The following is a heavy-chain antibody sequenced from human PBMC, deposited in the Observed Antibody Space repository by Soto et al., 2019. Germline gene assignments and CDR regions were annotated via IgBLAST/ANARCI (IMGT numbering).Heavy chain of an antibody. CDR1: GFFFSSYT. D-gene: IGHD6-19*01. CDR3: AKARDQQWVRRPCYY. V-gene: IGHV3-23*01. Sequence: EVQLLESGGGLVQPGGSLRLSCVGSGFFFSSYTMTWVRQAPGKGLEWVSSFSATSENTYYADSVRGRFTISRDNSKNTLFLQMNSLTADDTAMYYCAKARDQQWVRRPCYYWGQGILVIVSS. CDR2: FSATSENT. J-gene: IGHJ4*02.